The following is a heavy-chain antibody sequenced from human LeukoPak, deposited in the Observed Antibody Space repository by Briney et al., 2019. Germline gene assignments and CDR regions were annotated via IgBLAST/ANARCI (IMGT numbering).Heavy chain of an antibody. V-gene: IGHV3-23*01. J-gene: IGHJ6*03. Sequence: GGSLRLSCAASGFTFTNHVINWVRQAPGKGLEWVSGISVSGAGTFYAESVKGRFTISRDNSKTTLSLQMNSLRAEDTAIYYCAKVDPASVTGGVFYYYYYMDVWGKGTTVTVSS. D-gene: IGHD2-21*02. CDR2: ISVSGAGT. CDR1: GFTFTNHV. CDR3: AKVDPASVTGGVFYYYYYMDV.